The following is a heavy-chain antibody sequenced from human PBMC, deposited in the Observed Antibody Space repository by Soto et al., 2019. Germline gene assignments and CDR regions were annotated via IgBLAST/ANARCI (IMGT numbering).Heavy chain of an antibody. D-gene: IGHD6-6*01. J-gene: IGHJ4*02. CDR2: IKQDGSVK. CDR1: GFTFSVYW. CDR3: ARIGYSSSSLDY. V-gene: IGHV3-7*01. Sequence: PGGSLRLSCAASGFTFSVYWMTWVRQAPGKGLEWVANIKQDGSVKYYVDSLKGRFTISRDNARNSLYLQMDSLRAEDTTVYYCARIGYSSSSLDYWGQGTLVTVSS.